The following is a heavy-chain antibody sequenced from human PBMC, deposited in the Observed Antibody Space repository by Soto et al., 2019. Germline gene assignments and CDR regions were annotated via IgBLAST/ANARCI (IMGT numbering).Heavy chain of an antibody. J-gene: IGHJ6*02. CDR2: IYHSGST. D-gene: IGHD3-10*01. Sequence: SETLSLTCAVSGGSISSSNWWSWVRQPPGKGLEWIGEIYHSGSTNYNPSLKSRVTISVDKSKNQFSLKLSSVTAADTAVYYCARGPLLLWFGELLYYYGMDVWGQGTTVTVSS. CDR1: GGSISSSNW. V-gene: IGHV4-4*02. CDR3: ARGPLLLWFGELLYYYGMDV.